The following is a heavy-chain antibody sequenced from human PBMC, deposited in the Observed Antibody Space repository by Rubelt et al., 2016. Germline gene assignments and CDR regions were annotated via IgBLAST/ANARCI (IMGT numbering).Heavy chain of an antibody. Sequence: GFTFSSYAMHWVRQAPGKGLEWVSAISGSGGSTYYADSVKGRFTISRDNSKNTLYLQMNSLRAEDTAVYYCAKRGVIVVVPAATHYGMDVWGQGTTVTVSS. CDR3: AKRGVIVVVPAATHYGMDV. CDR1: GFTFSSYA. J-gene: IGHJ6*02. V-gene: IGHV3-23*01. CDR2: ISGSGGST. D-gene: IGHD2-2*01.